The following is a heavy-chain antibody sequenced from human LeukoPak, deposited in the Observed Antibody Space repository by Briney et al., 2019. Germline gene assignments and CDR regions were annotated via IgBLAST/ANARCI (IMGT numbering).Heavy chain of an antibody. V-gene: IGHV1-18*01. Sequence: GASVTVSCKASGYTFTSYGLTWLRQAPAQGLEWMGWISANTGNTNYAQKFQGRATMTRDTSTSTAYMELRSLRSDDTAVYYCARVHYYDRSGSHFDYWGQGTLVTVSS. CDR1: GYTFTSYG. CDR2: ISANTGNT. J-gene: IGHJ4*02. D-gene: IGHD3-22*01. CDR3: ARVHYYDRSGSHFDY.